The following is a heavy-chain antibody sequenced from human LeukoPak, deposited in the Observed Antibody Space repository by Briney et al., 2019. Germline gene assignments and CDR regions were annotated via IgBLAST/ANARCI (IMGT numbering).Heavy chain of an antibody. Sequence: GGSLRLSCAASGFTFSSYGMSWVRQAPGKGLEWVSGISAGGVGTYYADSVKGRFTISRDNAKNTLYLDMNSLTAEDTAIYYCAKDGYNDSWLNWFDHWGQGALVTVSA. V-gene: IGHV3-23*01. D-gene: IGHD6-13*01. J-gene: IGHJ5*01. CDR2: ISAGGVGT. CDR3: AKDGYNDSWLNWFDH. CDR1: GFTFSSYG.